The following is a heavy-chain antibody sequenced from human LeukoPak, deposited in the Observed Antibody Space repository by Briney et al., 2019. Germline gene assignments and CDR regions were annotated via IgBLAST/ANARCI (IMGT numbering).Heavy chain of an antibody. CDR3: AKDHKQQLEVYDY. CDR1: GFSFNNYV. Sequence: PGGSLRLSCAASGFSFNNYVMTWVRQAPGKGLDWFSAISGSGDSTYYADSVKGRFTISRDNSKNTLYLQMNSLRAEDTAVYYCAKDHKQQLEVYDYWGQGTLVTVSS. J-gene: IGHJ4*02. D-gene: IGHD6-13*01. CDR2: ISGSGDST. V-gene: IGHV3-23*01.